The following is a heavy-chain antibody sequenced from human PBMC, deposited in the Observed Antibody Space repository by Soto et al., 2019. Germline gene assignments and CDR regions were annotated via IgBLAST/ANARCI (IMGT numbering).Heavy chain of an antibody. J-gene: IGHJ4*02. CDR1: GFTVSSNY. CDR2: IYSGGST. D-gene: IGHD2-15*01. Sequence: LRLSCAASGFTVSSNYMSWVRQAPWKGLEWVSVIYSGGSTYYADSVKGRFTISRDNSKNTLYLQMNSLRAGDTAVYYCARDVSSECSGGSCYGRDYWGQGTLVTVSS. V-gene: IGHV3-53*01. CDR3: ARDVSSECSGGSCYGRDY.